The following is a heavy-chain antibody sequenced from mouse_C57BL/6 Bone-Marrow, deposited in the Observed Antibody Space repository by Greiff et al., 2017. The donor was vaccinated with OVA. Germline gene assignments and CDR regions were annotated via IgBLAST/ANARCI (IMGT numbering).Heavy chain of an antibody. CDR3: ARDHCDDSDGFAY. D-gene: IGHD2-4*01. CDR1: GFTFSSYA. CDR2: ISDGGSYT. Sequence: EVHLVESGGGLVKPGGSLKLSCAASGFTFSSYAMSWVRQTPEKRLEWVATISDGGSYTYYPDNVKGRFTISRDNAKNNLYLQMSHLKSEDTAVYYCARDHCDDSDGFAYWGQGTLVTVSA. V-gene: IGHV5-4*01. J-gene: IGHJ3*01.